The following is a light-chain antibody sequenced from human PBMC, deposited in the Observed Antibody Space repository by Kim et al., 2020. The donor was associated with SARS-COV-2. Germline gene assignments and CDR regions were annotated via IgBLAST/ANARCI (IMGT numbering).Light chain of an antibody. CDR3: QQYQDWLPYT. CDR2: DAS. CDR1: QVVSTN. V-gene: IGKV3-15*01. Sequence: EVVMTQSPATLSVSPWGRATLSCRASQVVSTNLAWYQQKPGQAPRLLIYDASTRATGISARFSGSGSGTEFTLTISSLQSEEFGIYYCQQYQDWLPYTFGQGNKL. J-gene: IGKJ2*01.